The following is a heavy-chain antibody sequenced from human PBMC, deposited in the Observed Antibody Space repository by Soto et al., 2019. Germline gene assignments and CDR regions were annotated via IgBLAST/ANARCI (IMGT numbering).Heavy chain of an antibody. V-gene: IGHV1-2*04. Sequence: ASVKGSCKASGYTFTGYYMHWGRQAPGQRLEWMGWINPNSGGTNYAQKFQGWVTMTRDTSISTAYMELSRLRSDDTAVYYCARTRYYYDSSGLVFWGQGTLVTVSS. CDR2: INPNSGGT. J-gene: IGHJ4*02. CDR1: GYTFTGYY. D-gene: IGHD3-22*01. CDR3: ARTRYYYDSSGLVF.